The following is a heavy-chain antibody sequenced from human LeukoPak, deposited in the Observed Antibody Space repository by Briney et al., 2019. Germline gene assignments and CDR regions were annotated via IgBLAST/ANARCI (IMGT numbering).Heavy chain of an antibody. D-gene: IGHD3-10*01. J-gene: IGHJ4*02. CDR2: TSFTGSGT. CDR1: GFTFNLYA. CDR3: AREGGRITMVRGVIITPPLY. Sequence: GGSLRLSCAASGFTFNLYAMHWVRRAPGKGLEWVAVTSFTGSGTYYAYSVRGRFTISRDNSKDTVYLQMNSLRAEDTAVYYCAREGGRITMVRGVIITPPLYWGQGTLVTVSS. V-gene: IGHV3-30-3*01.